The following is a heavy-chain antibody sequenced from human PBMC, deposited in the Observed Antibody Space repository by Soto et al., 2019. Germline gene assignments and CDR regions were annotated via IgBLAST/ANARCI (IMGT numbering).Heavy chain of an antibody. J-gene: IGHJ4*02. CDR2: ISYDGSNK. CDR1: GFTFSSYG. Sequence: GGSLRLSCAASGFTFSSYGMHWVRQAPGKGLEWVAVISYDGSNKYYADSVKGRFTISRDNSKNTLYLQMNSLRAEDTAVYYCAKDNKDYGDYYWGQGTLVTVSS. V-gene: IGHV3-30*18. CDR3: AKDNKDYGDYY. D-gene: IGHD4-17*01.